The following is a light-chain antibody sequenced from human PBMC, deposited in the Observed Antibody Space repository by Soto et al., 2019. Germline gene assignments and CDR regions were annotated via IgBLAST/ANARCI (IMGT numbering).Light chain of an antibody. V-gene: IGKV1-39*01. Sequence: DIQMTQSPSSLSASVGDRVTITCRASQSISSYLNWYQQKPGKAPKLRIYAASSLQSGVPSKFSGSGSGTDFTLTISSLQPEDFAAYYCQQSYSTPPVLTFGGGTKVEIK. J-gene: IGKJ4*01. CDR1: QSISSY. CDR3: QQSYSTPPVLT. CDR2: AAS.